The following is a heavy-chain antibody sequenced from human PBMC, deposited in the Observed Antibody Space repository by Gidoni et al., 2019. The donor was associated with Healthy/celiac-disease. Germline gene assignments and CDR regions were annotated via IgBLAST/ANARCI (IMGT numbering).Heavy chain of an antibody. CDR2: IYSSGSI. CDR1: GCPISSYF. CDR3: ARDWVERDGDSIGADWYFDL. D-gene: IGHD4-17*01. V-gene: IGHV4-59*01. Sequence: QVQLQASGPGLVKSSETLSLTCTVSGCPISSYFWSWIRQPPGKGLEWIGYIYSSGSIKYNPSLKRRVTISVDTSKNQFSLKRSSVTAADTAVYYCARDWVERDGDSIGADWYFDLWGRGTLVTVSS. J-gene: IGHJ2*01.